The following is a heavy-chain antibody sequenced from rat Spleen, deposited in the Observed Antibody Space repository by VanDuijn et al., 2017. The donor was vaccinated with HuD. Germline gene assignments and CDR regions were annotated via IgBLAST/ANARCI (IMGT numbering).Heavy chain of an antibody. D-gene: IGHD1-2*01. J-gene: IGHJ3*01. V-gene: IGHV5-7*01. CDR2: ISSDGSAT. Sequence: EVQLVESDGGLVQPGRSLKLSCAASGFTFSDYYMAWVRQAPTKGLEWVATISSDGSATYYRDSVKGRFTISRDNAESTLYLQVDSLRSEDTATYYCATITTAAYFDYWGQGTLVTVSS. CDR1: GFTFSDYY. CDR3: ATITTAAYFDY.